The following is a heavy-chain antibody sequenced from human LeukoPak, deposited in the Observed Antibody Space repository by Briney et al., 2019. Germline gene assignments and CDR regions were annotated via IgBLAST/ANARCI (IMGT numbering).Heavy chain of an antibody. D-gene: IGHD1-26*01. Sequence: PGGSLRLSCAASGFTISSYWMSWVRQAPGKGLEWVANIKQDGSEKYYVDSVKGRFTISRDDAKNSLYLQMNSLRAEDTAVYYCARESRVGATHYDYYYMDVWGKGTTVTVSS. V-gene: IGHV3-7*01. CDR2: IKQDGSEK. CDR3: ARESRVGATHYDYYYMDV. J-gene: IGHJ6*03. CDR1: GFTISSYW.